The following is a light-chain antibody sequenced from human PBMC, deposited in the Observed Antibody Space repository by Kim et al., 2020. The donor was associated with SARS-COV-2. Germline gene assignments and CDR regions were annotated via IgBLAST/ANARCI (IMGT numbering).Light chain of an antibody. CDR2: DNN. CDR1: SSNIGNNY. V-gene: IGLV1-51*01. Sequence: GQKVTISCSGSSSNIGNNYVSWYQQLPGTAPKLLIYDNNKRPSGIPDRFSGSKSGTSATLGITGLQTGDEADYYCGTWDSSLSAYVFGTRTKVTVL. CDR3: GTWDSSLSAYV. J-gene: IGLJ1*01.